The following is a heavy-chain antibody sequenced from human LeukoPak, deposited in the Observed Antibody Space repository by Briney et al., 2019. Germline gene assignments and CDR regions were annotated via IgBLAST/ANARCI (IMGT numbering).Heavy chain of an antibody. CDR3: ARLSAKVDAFDI. V-gene: IGHV4-34*01. D-gene: IGHD4/OR15-4a*01. Sequence: PSETLSLTCAVYGGSFSGYYWSWIRQPPGKGLEWIGEINHSGSTNYNPSLKSRVTISVDTSKNQFSLKLSSVTAADTAVYYCARLSAKVDAFDIWGQGTMVTVSS. CDR1: GGSFSGYY. CDR2: INHSGST. J-gene: IGHJ3*02.